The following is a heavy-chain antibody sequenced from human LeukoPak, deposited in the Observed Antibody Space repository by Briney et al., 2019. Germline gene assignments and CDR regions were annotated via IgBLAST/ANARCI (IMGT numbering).Heavy chain of an antibody. J-gene: IGHJ4*02. CDR1: GFTFSSYA. Sequence: GGSLRLSCAASGFTFSSYAMNWVRQAPGKGLEWVSGITGAGDRTLYADSEKGRFTISRNNSKNTLYLQMNSLRAEDTAVYYCAKVEKSCSGGNCYMLTHFGYWGQGTLVTVSS. V-gene: IGHV3-23*01. CDR2: ITGAGDRT. CDR3: AKVEKSCSGGNCYMLTHFGY. D-gene: IGHD2-15*01.